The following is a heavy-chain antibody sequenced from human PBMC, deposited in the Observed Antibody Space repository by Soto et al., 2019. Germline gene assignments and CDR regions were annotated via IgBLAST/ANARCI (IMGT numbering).Heavy chain of an antibody. CDR1: GGSISSSNW. CDR3: ARIAMTADVLRNWFDP. V-gene: IGHV4-4*02. J-gene: IGHJ5*02. CDR2: IYHSGST. Sequence: SETLSLTCAVSGGSISSSNWWSWVRQPPGKGLEWIGEIYHSGSTNYNPSLKSRVTISVDKSKNQFSLKLSSVTAADTAVYYCARIAMTADVLRNWFDPWGQGTLVTVSS. D-gene: IGHD5-18*01.